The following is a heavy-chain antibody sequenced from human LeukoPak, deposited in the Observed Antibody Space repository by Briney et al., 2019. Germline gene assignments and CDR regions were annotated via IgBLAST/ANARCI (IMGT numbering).Heavy chain of an antibody. CDR2: YNHSGGS. J-gene: IGHJ3*02. Sequence: PSEPQSLTFDAYGGSFSGYYWSWIRQPPGKGLEWIGEYNHSGGSNYNPSLKSRVTISVDTSKNQFSLKLSSVTAADTAVNYCAREHYDILTGLYIDSFDIWGPGTRVTVSS. D-gene: IGHD3-9*01. CDR1: GGSFSGYY. V-gene: IGHV4-34*01. CDR3: AREHYDILTGLYIDSFDI.